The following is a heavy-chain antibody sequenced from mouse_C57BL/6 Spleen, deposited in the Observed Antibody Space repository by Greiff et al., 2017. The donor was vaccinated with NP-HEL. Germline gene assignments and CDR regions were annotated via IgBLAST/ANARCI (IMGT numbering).Heavy chain of an antibody. CDR3: AGLVTTVGGGTWFAD. CDR2: ISDGGSYT. V-gene: IGHV5-4*03. J-gene: IGHJ3*01. Sequence: EVKVVESGGGLVKPGGSLKLSCAASGFTFSSYAMSWVRQTPEKRLEWVATISDGGSYTYYPDNVKGRFTISRDNAKNTLYLQMRHLKSVDTAMYYGAGLVTTVGGGTWFADWGQGTLVTVSA. CDR1: GFTFSSYA. D-gene: IGHD1-1*01.